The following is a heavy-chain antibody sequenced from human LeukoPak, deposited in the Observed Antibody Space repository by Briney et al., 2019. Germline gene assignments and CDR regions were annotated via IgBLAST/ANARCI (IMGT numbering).Heavy chain of an antibody. CDR3: ATGDYGDYFGPR. V-gene: IGHV1-24*01. D-gene: IGHD4-17*01. CDR1: GYTLTELS. CDR2: FDPEDGET. J-gene: IGHJ4*02. Sequence: ASVTVSCKVSGYTLTELSMHWVRQAPGKGLEWMGGFDPEDGETIYAQKFQGRVTMTEDTSTDTAYMELSSLRSEDTAVYYCATGDYGDYFGPRWGQGTLVTVSS.